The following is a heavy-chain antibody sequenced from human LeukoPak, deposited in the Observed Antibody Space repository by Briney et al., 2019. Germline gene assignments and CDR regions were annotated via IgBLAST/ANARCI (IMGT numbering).Heavy chain of an antibody. J-gene: IGHJ5*01. CDR3: AKGTGLGAYDS. V-gene: IGHV3-23*01. CDR2: VTMSGDGS. CDR1: GFTFSNYA. Sequence: GGSLRLSCAASGFTFSNYAMAWVRQAPGRGLEWVATVTMSGDGSYYAGSVKGRFTISRDNSKNTLDLLMNSLRAEDTAVYYCAKGTGLGAYDSWGQGTLVSVSS. D-gene: IGHD1-26*01.